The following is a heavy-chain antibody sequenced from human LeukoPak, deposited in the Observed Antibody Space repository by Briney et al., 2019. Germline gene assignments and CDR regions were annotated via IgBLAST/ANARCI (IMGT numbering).Heavy chain of an antibody. CDR2: ISSSGGSI. V-gene: IGHV3-23*01. CDR1: GLTFSNCA. J-gene: IGHJ4*02. CDR3: ARERGYCSSGSCPLLDY. Sequence: GGSLRLSCAVSGLTFSNCAMSWVRQVPGQGLEWISAISSSGGSIYYADSVKGRFTISRDNSKNTLYLQMNSLRAEDTAVYYCARERGYCSSGSCPLLDYWGQGTLVTVSS. D-gene: IGHD2-15*01.